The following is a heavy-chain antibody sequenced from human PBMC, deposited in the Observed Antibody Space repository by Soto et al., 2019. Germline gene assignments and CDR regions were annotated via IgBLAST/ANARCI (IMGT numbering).Heavy chain of an antibody. D-gene: IGHD2-15*01. V-gene: IGHV1-18*01. Sequence: QVQLVQSGAEVKKPGASVKVSCKASGYIFTTHGISWVRQAPGQGLEWMGWVSGDNGHTNYAQSLQGRVTLTTDTSTNTAYMELRSLRSDDTAVYYCARDLGYCRSGTCYREWFEPWGQGTLVTVSS. J-gene: IGHJ5*02. CDR3: ARDLGYCRSGTCYREWFEP. CDR1: GYIFTTHG. CDR2: VSGDNGHT.